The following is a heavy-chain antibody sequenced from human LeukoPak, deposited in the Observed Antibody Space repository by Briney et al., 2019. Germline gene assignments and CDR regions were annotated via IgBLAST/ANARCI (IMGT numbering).Heavy chain of an antibody. V-gene: IGHV3-21*04. J-gene: IGHJ4*02. CDR2: ISSSSSYI. CDR1: GFTFSSYS. D-gene: IGHD2-8*01. CDR3: ARGLGYCTNGVCRVPY. Sequence: PGGSLRLSCAAPGFTFSSYSMNWVRQAPGKGLEWVSSISSSSSYIYYADSVKGRFTISRDNAKNSLYLQMNSLRAEDTALYYCARGLGYCTNGVCRVPYWGQGTLVTVSS.